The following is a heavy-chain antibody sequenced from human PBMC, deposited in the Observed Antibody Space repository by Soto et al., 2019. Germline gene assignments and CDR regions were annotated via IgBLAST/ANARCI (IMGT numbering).Heavy chain of an antibody. CDR1: GFTFSSYG. D-gene: IGHD3-3*01. CDR3: AKALITYYDFWSGYFSYYYYYYMDV. Sequence: GGSLRLSCAASGFTFSSYGMHWVRQAPGKGLEWVAVISYDGSNKYYADSVKGRSTISRDNSKNTLYLQMNSLRAEDTAVYYCAKALITYYDFWSGYFSYYYYYYMDVWGKGTTVTVSS. J-gene: IGHJ6*03. V-gene: IGHV3-30*18. CDR2: ISYDGSNK.